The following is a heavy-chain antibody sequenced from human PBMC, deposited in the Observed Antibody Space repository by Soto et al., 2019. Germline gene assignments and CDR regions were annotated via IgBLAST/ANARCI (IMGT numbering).Heavy chain of an antibody. V-gene: IGHV3-30*18. Sequence: QVQLVESGGGVVQPGRSLRLSCAASGFTFSNYAIHWVRQAPGRGLEWVTVISFDGSNKYYADSVKGRFTISRDNSKNTVYLQMNSLRVEDTAVYYCAKHGIAWDQTLSQPNWFYPWGQGTLVTVSS. D-gene: IGHD2-2*01. CDR1: GFTFSNYA. CDR2: ISFDGSNK. J-gene: IGHJ5*02. CDR3: AKHGIAWDQTLSQPNWFYP.